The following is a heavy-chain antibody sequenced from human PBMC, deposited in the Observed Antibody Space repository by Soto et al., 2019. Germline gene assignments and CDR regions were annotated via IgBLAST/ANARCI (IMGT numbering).Heavy chain of an antibody. CDR1: GGTFSSYS. Sequence: QVQLVQSGAEVKKPGSSVKVSCKASGGTFSSYSINWVRQAPGQGLEWMGGIIPIFGTANYAQKFQGRVTLTADESTSTAQMELSSLRNADTAVYYCARPFKSGPGGWYFDLWGRGTLVTVSS. J-gene: IGHJ2*01. V-gene: IGHV1-69*01. CDR2: IIPIFGTA. CDR3: ARPFKSGPGGWYFDL. D-gene: IGHD3-16*01.